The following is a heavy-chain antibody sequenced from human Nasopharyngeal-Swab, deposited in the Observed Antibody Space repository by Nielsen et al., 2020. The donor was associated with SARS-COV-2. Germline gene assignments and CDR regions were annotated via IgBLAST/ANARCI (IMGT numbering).Heavy chain of an antibody. V-gene: IGHV4-39*02. Sequence: SETLSLTCTVSGDSISSNDYYWGWIRQPPGKGLEWIGSISYSGSTYYNPSLKTRVTISADTSKNHFSLKLSSVTAADTAVYYCARGCVVVVPAASPLPYYYYYMDVWGKGTTVTVSS. CDR3: ARGCVVVVPAASPLPYYYYYMDV. D-gene: IGHD2-2*01. CDR1: GDSISSNDYY. J-gene: IGHJ6*03. CDR2: ISYSGST.